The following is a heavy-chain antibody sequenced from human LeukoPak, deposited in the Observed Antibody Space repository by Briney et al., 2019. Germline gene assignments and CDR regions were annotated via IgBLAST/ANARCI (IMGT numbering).Heavy chain of an antibody. Sequence: PGGSLRLSCAASGFTVSSYYMSWVRQPPGKGLEWIGSIFYSGSTYYSPSLKSRVTISVDTSENQFKNQFSLKLSSVTAADTAVYYCARAPYYYYMDVWGKGTTVTVSS. V-gene: IGHV4-39*07. CDR2: IFYSGST. CDR1: GFTVSSYY. CDR3: ARAPYYYYMDV. J-gene: IGHJ6*03.